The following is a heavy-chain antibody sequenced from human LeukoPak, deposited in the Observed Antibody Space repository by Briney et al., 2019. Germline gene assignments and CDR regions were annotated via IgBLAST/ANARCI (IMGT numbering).Heavy chain of an antibody. CDR3: TTDQWLVPHGFARGYCFDL. V-gene: IGHV3-15*01. D-gene: IGHD6-19*01. CDR2: IKTEIDGPPT. Sequence: PGGSLRLSCAASGITFNKAWMSWVRQAPGKGLEWLGRIKTEIDGPPTEYAAPMKGKFTISRDDSKNMVYLQMNSLTTEDTGVYYCTTDQWLVPHGFARGYCFDLWGQGTMVTVSS. CDR1: GITFNKAW. J-gene: IGHJ3*01.